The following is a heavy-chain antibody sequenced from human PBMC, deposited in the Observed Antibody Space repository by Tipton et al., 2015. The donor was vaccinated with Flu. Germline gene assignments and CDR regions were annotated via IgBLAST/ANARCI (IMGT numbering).Heavy chain of an antibody. Sequence: TLSLTCTVSGTSISSGTSYWSWIRQSAGEGPEWIGHIYSSGDSRYNPSLQSRVNISIDTSRNQFSLKMTSLTAADTALYYCATHRTAVADPSQADAFEMWGHGTKVTVSS. CDR1: GTSISSGTSY. CDR3: ATHRTAVADPSQADAFEM. V-gene: IGHV4-61*09. CDR2: IYSSGDS. J-gene: IGHJ3*02. D-gene: IGHD6-19*01.